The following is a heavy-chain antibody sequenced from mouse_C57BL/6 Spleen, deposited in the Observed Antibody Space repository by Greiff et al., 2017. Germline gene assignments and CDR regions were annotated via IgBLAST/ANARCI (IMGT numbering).Heavy chain of an antibody. J-gene: IGHJ3*01. CDR2: ISNGGGST. D-gene: IGHD3-2*02. Sequence: EVKVVESGGGLVQPGGSLKLSCAASGFTFSDYYMYWVRQTPEKRLEWVAYISNGGGSTYYPDTVKGRFTISRDNAKNTLYLQMSRLKSEDTAMYYCARDSSGPWFAYWGQGTLVTVSA. CDR3: ARDSSGPWFAY. CDR1: GFTFSDYY. V-gene: IGHV5-12*01.